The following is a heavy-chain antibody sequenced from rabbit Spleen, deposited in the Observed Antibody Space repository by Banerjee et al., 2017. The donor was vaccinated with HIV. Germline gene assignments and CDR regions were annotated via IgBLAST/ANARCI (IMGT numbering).Heavy chain of an antibody. D-gene: IGHD4-1*01. CDR1: GFSFSSSYY. CDR2: IYSGSSGDT. J-gene: IGHJ4*01. V-gene: IGHV1S40*01. CDR3: ARETSSGWGVVSYYFNL. Sequence: QSLEESGGDLVKPGASLTLTCTASGFSFSSSYYMCWVRQAPGKGLEWIACIYSGSSGDTYYATWAKDRFTISKTSSTTVTLQMTSLTAADTATYFCARETSSGWGVVSYYFNLWGPGTLVTVS.